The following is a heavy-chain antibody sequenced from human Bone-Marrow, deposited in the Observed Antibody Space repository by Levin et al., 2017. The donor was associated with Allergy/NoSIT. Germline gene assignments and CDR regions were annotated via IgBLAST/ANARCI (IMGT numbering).Heavy chain of an antibody. V-gene: IGHV1-18*01. CDR1: GYTFNTFG. D-gene: IGHD2-8*01. CDR3: ARGKNGVVDY. J-gene: IGHJ4*02. CDR2: ISAYNGNT. Sequence: ASVKVSCKPSGYTFNTFGISWVRQAPGQGLEWVGWISAYNGNTNEAQKVQGRLTMTTDTSTSTADMELRSLTSDDTAVYYCARGKNGVVDYWGQGSLVIVSS.